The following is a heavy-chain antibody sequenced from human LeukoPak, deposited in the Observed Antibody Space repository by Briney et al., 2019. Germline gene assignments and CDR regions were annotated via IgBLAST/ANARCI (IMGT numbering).Heavy chain of an antibody. CDR3: AREYRKCGHD. V-gene: IGHV3-74*01. Sequence: PGRSMILCCAASGFTFSSDCMHWVRQAPGKGLVWVSRINGDGSSTSHADSVKGRFTISRDNAKNTLFLQMNSLRVEDTAVYYCAREYRKCGHDWGQATLVTVSS. CDR2: INGDGSST. D-gene: IGHD5-12*01. J-gene: IGHJ4*02. CDR1: GFTFSSDC.